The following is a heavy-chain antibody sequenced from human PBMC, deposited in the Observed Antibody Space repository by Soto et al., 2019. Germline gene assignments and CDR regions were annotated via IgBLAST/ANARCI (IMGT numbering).Heavy chain of an antibody. J-gene: IGHJ3*02. CDR1: GATLDTFINYG. Sequence: QVQLVQSGAEVKKPGSSVRVSCKASGATLDTFINYGITWVRQAPGQGLEWMGGIIPVFGAANHAQKLQGRITISADESTRAVNMELSSLRSEDTAVYYCARGGATKILVLMYDALEIWGQGTMVTVSS. V-gene: IGHV1-69*12. CDR2: IIPVFGAA. CDR3: ARGGATKILVLMYDALEI. D-gene: IGHD5-12*01.